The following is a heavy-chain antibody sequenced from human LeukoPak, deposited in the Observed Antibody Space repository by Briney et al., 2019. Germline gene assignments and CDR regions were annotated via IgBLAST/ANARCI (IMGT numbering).Heavy chain of an antibody. D-gene: IGHD3-22*01. Sequence: GGSLRLSCAASGFTFSSYAMHWVRQAPGKGLEYVSAISSNGGSTYYANSVKGRFTISRDNSKNTLYLQMGSLRAEDMAVYYCARARDDYYDSSGYHYFDYWGQGTLVTVSS. CDR3: ARARDDYYDSSGYHYFDY. V-gene: IGHV3-64*01. J-gene: IGHJ4*02. CDR1: GFTFSSYA. CDR2: ISSNGGST.